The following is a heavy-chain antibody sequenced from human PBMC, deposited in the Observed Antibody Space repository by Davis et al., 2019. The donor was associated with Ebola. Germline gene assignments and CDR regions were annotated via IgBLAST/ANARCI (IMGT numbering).Heavy chain of an antibody. Sequence: GGSLRLSCAASGFTFSDYYMSWIRQAPRKGLEWVSYISSSSSTIYYADSVKGRFIVSRDNAKNSLYLQMNSLRAEDTAVYYCARDTYYYDSSGDAGYYYYYGMDVWGQGTTVTVSS. V-gene: IGHV3-11*04. D-gene: IGHD3-22*01. CDR3: ARDTYYYDSSGDAGYYYYYGMDV. J-gene: IGHJ6*02. CDR1: GFTFSDYY. CDR2: ISSSSSTI.